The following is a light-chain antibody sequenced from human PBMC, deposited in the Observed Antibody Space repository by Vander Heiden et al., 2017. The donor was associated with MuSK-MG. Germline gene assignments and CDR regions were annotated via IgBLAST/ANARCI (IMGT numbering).Light chain of an antibody. CDR3: QQDNNWPPYT. CDR2: GAS. CDR1: QSVSSN. V-gene: IGKV3-15*01. J-gene: IGKJ2*01. Sequence: EIVMTQSPATLSVSPGERATLSCRASQSVSSNLAWYQQKPGQAPRLLIYGASTRATGIPARISGSGYGTEFTLTISSRQSEDFAVYYCQQDNNWPPYTFGQGTKMEIK.